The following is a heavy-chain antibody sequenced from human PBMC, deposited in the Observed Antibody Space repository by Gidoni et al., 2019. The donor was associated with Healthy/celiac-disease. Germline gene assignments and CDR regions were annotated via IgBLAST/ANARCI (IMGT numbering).Heavy chain of an antibody. J-gene: IGHJ4*02. Sequence: QVQPVQPGAEVKKPGSSVKVSCKASGGTFSSDAISGVRQALGPGLEWMGGIIPIFGTDNYAQKFQGRVTITADESTSTADMELSSLRSEDTAVYYCAREDPRSGSVLDYWGQGTLVTVSS. V-gene: IGHV1-69*01. D-gene: IGHD2-15*01. CDR2: IIPIFGTD. CDR3: AREDPRSGSVLDY. CDR1: GGTFSSDA.